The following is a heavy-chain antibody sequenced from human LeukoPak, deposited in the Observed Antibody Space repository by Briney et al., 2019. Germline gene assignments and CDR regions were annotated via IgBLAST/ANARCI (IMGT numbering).Heavy chain of an antibody. D-gene: IGHD1-1*01. V-gene: IGHV4-59*01. CDR3: ARGRVSSSTWYSTYYYYFYMDV. Sequence: SETLSLTCAVYGGSFSSYYWSWIRQPPGKGLEWIGYVDHTGSTNFNPSLNGRVSISRDTTKNLFSLRLRSVTAADTAVYFCARGRVSSSTWYSTYYYYFYMDVWGKGTTVTVSS. J-gene: IGHJ6*03. CDR2: VDHTGST. CDR1: GGSFSSYY.